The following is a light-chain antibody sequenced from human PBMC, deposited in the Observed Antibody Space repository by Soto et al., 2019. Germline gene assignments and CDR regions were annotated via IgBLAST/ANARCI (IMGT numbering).Light chain of an antibody. Sequence: QSALTQPRSVSGAPGQSVTISCTGTNSDVGAYNYVSWYQQHPDKAPKFMIYDVNKRPSGVPDRFSGSKSGNTASLTISGLQAEDEADYYCCSYAGTPYVFGTGTKVTVL. CDR3: CSYAGTPYV. J-gene: IGLJ1*01. CDR1: NSDVGAYNY. CDR2: DVN. V-gene: IGLV2-11*01.